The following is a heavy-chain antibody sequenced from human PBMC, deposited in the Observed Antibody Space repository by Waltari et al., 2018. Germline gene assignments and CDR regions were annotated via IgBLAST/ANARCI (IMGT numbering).Heavy chain of an antibody. Sequence: QVQLQESGPGLVKPSQTLSLTCTVSGGSISSGGYYWSWIRQHPGKGLEWIGYIYHSGSTSYSPSLKSRVTISVDRSKNQFSLKLSSVTAAGTAVYYCAGVRVSGAAVDYWGQGTLVTVSS. J-gene: IGHJ4*02. V-gene: IGHV4-31*03. CDR1: GGSISSGGYY. D-gene: IGHD3-10*01. CDR2: IYHSGST. CDR3: AGVRVSGAAVDY.